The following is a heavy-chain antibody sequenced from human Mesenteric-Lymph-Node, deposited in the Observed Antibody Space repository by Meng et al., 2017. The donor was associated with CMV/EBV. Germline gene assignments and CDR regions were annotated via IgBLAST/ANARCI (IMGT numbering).Heavy chain of an antibody. V-gene: IGHV4-34*01. CDR1: SFSNYY. CDR2: IKHSGST. Sequence: SFSNYYWTWIRQPPGKGLEWIGEIKHSGSTNYNPSLKSRVTISVDTSKNQFFLRLSSVTAADTAVYYCARGPTLNYDILTGYYYFDYWGQGTLVTVS. J-gene: IGHJ4*02. CDR3: ARGPTLNYDILTGYYYFDY. D-gene: IGHD3-9*01.